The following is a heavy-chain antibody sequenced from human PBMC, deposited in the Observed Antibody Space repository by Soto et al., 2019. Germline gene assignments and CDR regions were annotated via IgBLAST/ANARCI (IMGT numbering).Heavy chain of an antibody. V-gene: IGHV4-39*01. Sequence: PSETLSLTCTVSGGSISSSSYYWGWIRQPPGKGLEWIGSIYYSGSTYYNPSLKSRVTISVDTSKNQFSLKLSSVTAADTAVYYCAIHYDILTGYRYYFDYWGQGTLVTVSS. D-gene: IGHD3-9*01. CDR3: AIHYDILTGYRYYFDY. CDR2: IYYSGST. J-gene: IGHJ4*02. CDR1: GGSISSSSYY.